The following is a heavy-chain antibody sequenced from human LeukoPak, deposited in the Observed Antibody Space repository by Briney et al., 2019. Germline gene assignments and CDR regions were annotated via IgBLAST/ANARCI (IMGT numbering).Heavy chain of an antibody. Sequence: GASVTVSCTASGYTFTVYYMHWVRQAPGQGLEWMGWINPNSGGTNYAQKFQGRVTMTRDTSISTAYMELSRLRSDDTAVYYCARSHLRYPGIAAAGPFDYWGQGTLVTVSS. D-gene: IGHD6-13*01. V-gene: IGHV1-2*02. J-gene: IGHJ4*02. CDR3: ARSHLRYPGIAAAGPFDY. CDR2: INPNSGGT. CDR1: GYTFTVYY.